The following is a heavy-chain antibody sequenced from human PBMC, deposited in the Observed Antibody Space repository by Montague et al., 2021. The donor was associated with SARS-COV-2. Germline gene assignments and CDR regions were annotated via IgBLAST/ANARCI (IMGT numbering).Heavy chain of an antibody. CDR2: IYYSGTT. CDR3: ARGMIRGVTTPFDY. Sequence: SETRSLTCSVSSGSIISSGYYWGWIRQPPGKKLEWIGNIYYSGTTYYNPSLQSRGTISVDTSKNHLSLRLSSVTAADTAVYCGARGMIRGVTTPFDYWGQGSQVTVSS. D-gene: IGHD3-10*01. CDR1: SGSIISSGYY. V-gene: IGHV4-39*02. J-gene: IGHJ4*02.